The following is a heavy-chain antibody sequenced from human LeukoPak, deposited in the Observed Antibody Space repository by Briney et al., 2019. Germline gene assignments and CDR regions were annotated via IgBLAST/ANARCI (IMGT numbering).Heavy chain of an antibody. D-gene: IGHD3-22*01. J-gene: IGHJ4*02. V-gene: IGHV1-2*02. CDR1: GYTFTSYY. CDR3: ARSVYSSGYYSGY. CDR2: INPNSGGT. Sequence: ASVKVSCKASGYTFTSYYMHWVRQAPGQGLEWMGWINPNSGGTNYAQKFQGRVTMTRDTSISTAYMELSRLRSDDTAVYYCARSVYSSGYYSGYWGQGTLVTVSS.